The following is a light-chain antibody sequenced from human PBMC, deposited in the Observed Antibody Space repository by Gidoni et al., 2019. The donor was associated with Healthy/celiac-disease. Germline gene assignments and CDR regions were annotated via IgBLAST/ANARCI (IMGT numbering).Light chain of an antibody. V-gene: IGLV3-25*03. CDR2: KDS. CDR3: QSADSSGTHMPFWV. Sequence: SYDLTQPPSLSVSTRHTARIPCSGDALPKQYAHWYQQKPGQAPVLVIYKDSERPQGIPERFSGSSSGTTVTLTISGVQAEDEADYYCQSADSSGTHMPFWVFGGGTKLTVL. J-gene: IGLJ3*02. CDR1: ALPKQY.